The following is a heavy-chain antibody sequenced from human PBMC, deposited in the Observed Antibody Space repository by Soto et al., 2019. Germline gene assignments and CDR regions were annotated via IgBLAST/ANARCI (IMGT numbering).Heavy chain of an antibody. CDR3: VMRIFGVVIVYFDY. CDR1: GFTFSSYA. J-gene: IGHJ4*02. V-gene: IGHV3-23*01. CDR2: ISGSGGST. D-gene: IGHD3-3*01. Sequence: GGSPRLSCAASGFTFSSYAMSWVRQAPGKGLEWVSAISGSGGSTYYADSVKGRFTISRDNSKNTLYLQMNSLRAEDTAVYYCVMRIFGVVIVYFDYWGQGTLVTVSS.